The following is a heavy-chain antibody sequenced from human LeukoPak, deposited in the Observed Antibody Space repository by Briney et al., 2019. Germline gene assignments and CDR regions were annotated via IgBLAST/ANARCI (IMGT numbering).Heavy chain of an antibody. CDR2: TYYRSKWYN. Sequence: SQTLSLTCAISGDSVSSNSAAWNWIRQSPSRGLEWLGRTYYRSKWYNDYAVSVKSRITINPDTSKNQFSLQLNSVTPEDTAVYYCARDRYIHIAVAGTWAYYFDYWGQGTLVTVSS. D-gene: IGHD6-19*01. CDR3: ARDRYIHIAVAGTWAYYFDY. V-gene: IGHV6-1*01. CDR1: GDSVSSNSAA. J-gene: IGHJ4*02.